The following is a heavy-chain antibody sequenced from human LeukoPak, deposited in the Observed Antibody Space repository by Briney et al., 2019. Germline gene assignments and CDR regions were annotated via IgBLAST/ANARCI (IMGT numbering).Heavy chain of an antibody. D-gene: IGHD3-10*01. CDR1: GYSFTNYW. CDR3: ARRESTQSYGMDV. V-gene: IGHV5-51*01. Sequence: ESLKISCKGSGYSFTNYWIGWVRQMPGKGLEWMGIIYPDDSDTRYCPSFQGQVTISVDKSISTAYLQWSSLKASDTAMYYCARRESTQSYGMDVWGQGTTVTVSS. CDR2: IYPDDSDT. J-gene: IGHJ6*02.